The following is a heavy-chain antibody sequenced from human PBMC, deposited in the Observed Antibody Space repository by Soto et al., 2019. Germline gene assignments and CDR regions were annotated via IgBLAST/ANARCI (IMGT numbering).Heavy chain of an antibody. CDR2: IFHTGST. V-gene: IGHV4-38-2*01. Sequence: SETLSLTCAVSGYSISSGHSWGWIRQPPGKGLEWIGSIFHTGSTYYNPSLKSRVTLSVDTSKNQFSLKLSSVTAADTAVYFCATLPRLDGMDVWGQGTTVAVSS. CDR1: GYSISSGHS. CDR3: ATLPRLDGMDV. D-gene: IGHD6-25*01. J-gene: IGHJ6*02.